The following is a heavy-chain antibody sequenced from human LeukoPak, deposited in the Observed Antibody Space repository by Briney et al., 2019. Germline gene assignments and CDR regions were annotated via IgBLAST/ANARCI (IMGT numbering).Heavy chain of an antibody. V-gene: IGHV3-23*01. CDR3: AKLSPNVWFGELFFDY. Sequence: GGSLRLSCAASGFTFGNYAINWGRRAPGKGLEWVSAISGSGGNTSYANPVKGRFPISRDNSKNTLYLQMNSLRAEDTTVYYCAKLSPNVWFGELFFDYWGQGTLVTVSS. CDR1: GFTFGNYA. CDR2: ISGSGGNT. D-gene: IGHD3-10*01. J-gene: IGHJ4*02.